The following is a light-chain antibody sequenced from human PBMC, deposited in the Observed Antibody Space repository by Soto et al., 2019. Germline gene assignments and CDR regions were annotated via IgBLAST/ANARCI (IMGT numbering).Light chain of an antibody. CDR2: GAS. J-gene: IGKJ4*02. CDR3: QQYNNWPLT. V-gene: IGKV3-15*01. Sequence: EIVMTQSPATLSVSPGERVTLSCRASQSVSYNLAWYQQKPGQAPRLLIYGASTRATGIPDSFSGSGSGTEFTLTISSLQSEDSAVYYCQQYNNWPLTFGGGTKVEIK. CDR1: QSVSYN.